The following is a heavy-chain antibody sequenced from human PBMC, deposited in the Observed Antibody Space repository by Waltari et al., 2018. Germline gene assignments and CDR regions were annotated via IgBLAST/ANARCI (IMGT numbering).Heavy chain of an antibody. V-gene: IGHV4-34*01. J-gene: IGHJ5*02. CDR1: GASFSAYY. Sequence: QVQLQQWGAGLLKPSQTLSLTCPVSGASFSAYYWGWVRHVPGKGLEWIGQIRHPGKTNYNPSLQSRVAISIDTSRSQFSLKVFSVTAADTGLYFCTRGGNYDFWSHTPFVDPWGQGTQVTVSS. D-gene: IGHD3-3*01. CDR2: IRHPGKT. CDR3: TRGGNYDFWSHTPFVDP.